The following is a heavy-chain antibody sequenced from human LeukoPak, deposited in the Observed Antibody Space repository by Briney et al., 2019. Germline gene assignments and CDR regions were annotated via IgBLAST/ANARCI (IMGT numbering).Heavy chain of an antibody. CDR1: GYSFTNYG. CDR2: ISAYNGYT. D-gene: IGHD3-22*01. Sequence: ASVKVSCKASGYSFTNYGISWVRQAPGQGLEWMGWISAYNGYTHFAQKLQGRVTMTTDTSTSTAYMELRSLRSDDTAVYYCARGFPPRRNYDSSGYYSYYFDHWGQGTLVTVSS. V-gene: IGHV1-18*01. CDR3: ARGFPPRRNYDSSGYYSYYFDH. J-gene: IGHJ4*02.